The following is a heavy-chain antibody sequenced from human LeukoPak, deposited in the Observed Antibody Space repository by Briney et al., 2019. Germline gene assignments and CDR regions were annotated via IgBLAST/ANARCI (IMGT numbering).Heavy chain of an antibody. J-gene: IGHJ4*02. CDR1: GFTFNNYG. CDR2: ISGSASTI. CDR3: ARRSSGYYAWVFDY. D-gene: IGHD3-22*01. Sequence: PGGSLRLSCAASGFTFNNYGMHWVRQAPGKGLEWVSYISGSASTIYYADSVKGRVTISRDNAKNSLYLQMNSLRAEDTAVYYCARRSSGYYAWVFDYWGQGTLVTVSS. V-gene: IGHV3-48*04.